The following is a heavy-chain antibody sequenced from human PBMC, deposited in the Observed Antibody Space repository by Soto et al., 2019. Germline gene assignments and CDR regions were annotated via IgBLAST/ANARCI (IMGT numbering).Heavy chain of an antibody. CDR3: ARDRNYYGSGGPDRYYYGMDV. CDR1: GFTFSSYA. Sequence: QVQLVESGGGVVQPGRSLRLSCAASGFTFSSYAMHWVRQAPGKGLEWVAVISYDGSNKYYADSVKGRFTISRDNSKNTLYLQMNSLRAEDTAVYYCARDRNYYGSGGPDRYYYGMDVWGKGTTVTVSS. J-gene: IGHJ6*04. D-gene: IGHD3-10*01. V-gene: IGHV3-30-3*01. CDR2: ISYDGSNK.